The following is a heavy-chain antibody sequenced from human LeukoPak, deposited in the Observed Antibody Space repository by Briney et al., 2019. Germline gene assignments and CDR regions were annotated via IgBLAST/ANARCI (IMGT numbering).Heavy chain of an antibody. CDR2: IWYDGSNK. Sequence: GGSLRLSCAASGFTFSSYGMHWVRQAPGKGLEWVAVIWYDGSNKYYADSVKGRFTISRDNSKNTLYLQMNSLRAEDTAVYYCARVGAHYYDSSGYYVFQDYWGQGTLVTVSS. D-gene: IGHD3-22*01. CDR1: GFTFSSYG. CDR3: ARVGAHYYDSSGYYVFQDY. J-gene: IGHJ4*02. V-gene: IGHV3-33*01.